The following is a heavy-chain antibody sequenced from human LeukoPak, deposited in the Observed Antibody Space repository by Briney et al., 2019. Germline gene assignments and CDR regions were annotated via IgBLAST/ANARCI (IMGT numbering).Heavy chain of an antibody. Sequence: NSSETLSLTCTVSGGPISSYHWSWIRQPAGKGLEWIGRIYTSGSTNYNPSLKSRVTMSVDTSKNQFSLKLSSVAAADTAVYYCAREAYGSSWHYYYMDVWGKGTTVTVSS. V-gene: IGHV4-4*07. CDR1: GGPISSYH. D-gene: IGHD6-13*01. J-gene: IGHJ6*03. CDR3: AREAYGSSWHYYYMDV. CDR2: IYTSGST.